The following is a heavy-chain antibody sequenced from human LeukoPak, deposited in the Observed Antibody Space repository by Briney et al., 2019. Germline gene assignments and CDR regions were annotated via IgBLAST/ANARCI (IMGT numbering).Heavy chain of an antibody. CDR2: ISYDGSNK. J-gene: IGHJ4*02. CDR3: AKDVPAAYFDY. Sequence: GRSLRLSCAASGFTFSSYGMHWVRQAPGKGLEWVAVISYDGSNKYYADSVKGRFTISRDNSKNTPYLQMNSLRAEDTAVYFCAKDVPAAYFDYWGQGTLVTVSS. D-gene: IGHD2-2*01. V-gene: IGHV3-30*18. CDR1: GFTFSSYG.